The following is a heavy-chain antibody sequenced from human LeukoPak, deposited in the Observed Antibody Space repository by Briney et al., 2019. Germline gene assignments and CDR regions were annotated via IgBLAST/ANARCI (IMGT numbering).Heavy chain of an antibody. V-gene: IGHV1-8*03. CDR3: ARGSGYYYYYYYMDV. CDR2: MNPNSGNT. J-gene: IGHJ6*03. D-gene: IGHD3-22*01. CDR1: GYTFTSYD. Sequence: GASVKVSCKASGYTFTSYDINWVRQATGQGLEWMGWMNPNSGNTGYAQKFLGRVTITRNTSISTAYMELSSLRSEDTAVYYCARGSGYYYYYYYMDVWGKGTTVTVSS.